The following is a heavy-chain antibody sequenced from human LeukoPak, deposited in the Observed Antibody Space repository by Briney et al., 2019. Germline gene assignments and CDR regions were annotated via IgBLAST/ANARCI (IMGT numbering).Heavy chain of an antibody. CDR2: ISDDGSRQ. V-gene: IGHV3-30-3*01. D-gene: IGHD3-10*01. CDR3: VKDRAGTYTLDY. J-gene: IGHJ4*02. CDR1: GFTFSNYA. Sequence: GRSLRLSCAATGFTFSNYAIHWGRQAPGKGLEWVAFISDDGSRQHYADSVKGRFTISRDNSKNTLNLQMNSLRAEDTAVYYCVKDRAGTYTLDYWGQGTLVTVSS.